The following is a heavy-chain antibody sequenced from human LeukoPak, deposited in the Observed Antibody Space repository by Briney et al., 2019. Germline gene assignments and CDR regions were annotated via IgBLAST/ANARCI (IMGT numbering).Heavy chain of an antibody. CDR3: ARELSGTSSRHFDY. D-gene: IGHD2-2*01. Sequence: GGSLRLSCAASGFTFSNFWMHWVRQAPGRGPVWASRINTDGNITTYADSVKGRFTISRDNAKNALHLQMNTLRAEDTAVYYCARELSGTSSRHFDYWGQGTLVTVSS. CDR1: GFTFSNFW. CDR2: INTDGNIT. J-gene: IGHJ4*02. V-gene: IGHV3-74*01.